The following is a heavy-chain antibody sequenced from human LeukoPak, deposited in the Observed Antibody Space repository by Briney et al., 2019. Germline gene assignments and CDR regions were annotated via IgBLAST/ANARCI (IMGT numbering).Heavy chain of an antibody. D-gene: IGHD6-13*01. CDR3: ARDGTAAGLYFDL. V-gene: IGHV3-7*01. CDR1: GFTFTDYW. J-gene: IGHJ4*01. CDR2: IRQDGSEK. Sequence: GGSLRLPCEVSGFTFTDYWMNWVRQAPGKGPEWVASIRQDGSEKTYVDSVKGRFTISRDNTKNSLSLQLNGLRAEDTAVYYCARDGTAAGLYFDLWGQGTLVTVSS.